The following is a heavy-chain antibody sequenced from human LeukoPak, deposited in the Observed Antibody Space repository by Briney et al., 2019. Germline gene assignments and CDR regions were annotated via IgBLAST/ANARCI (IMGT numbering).Heavy chain of an antibody. D-gene: IGHD5-18*01. Sequence: GRSLRLSCAASGFTFSSYTMHWVRQAPGKGLEWVAVISYDGSNKYYADSVKGRFTISRDNSKNTLYLQMNGLRAEDTAVYHCARDVWIQLSRPLDYWGQGTLVTVSS. CDR3: ARDVWIQLSRPLDY. V-gene: IGHV3-30*04. CDR1: GFTFSSYT. J-gene: IGHJ4*02. CDR2: ISYDGSNK.